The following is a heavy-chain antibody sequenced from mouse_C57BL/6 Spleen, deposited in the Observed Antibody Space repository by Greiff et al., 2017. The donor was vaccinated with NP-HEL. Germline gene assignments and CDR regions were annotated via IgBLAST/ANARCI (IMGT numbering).Heavy chain of an antibody. Sequence: QVQLQQPGAELVMPGASVKLSCKASGYTFTSYWMHWVKQRPGQGLEWIGEIDPSDSYTNYNQKFKGKSTLTVDKSSSTAYMQLSSLTSEDSAVYYCARALHYYGSSDYWGQGTTLTVSS. CDR1: GYTFTSYW. V-gene: IGHV1-69*01. CDR3: ARALHYYGSSDY. CDR2: IDPSDSYT. D-gene: IGHD1-1*01. J-gene: IGHJ2*01.